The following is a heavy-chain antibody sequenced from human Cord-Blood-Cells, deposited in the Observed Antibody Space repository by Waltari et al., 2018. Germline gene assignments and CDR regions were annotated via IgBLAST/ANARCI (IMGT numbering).Heavy chain of an antibody. J-gene: IGHJ6*03. CDR3: AGWDFWSGPYYMDV. CDR1: GFTFSSDG. CDR2: IMVDGSNK. Sequence: QVQLVESGGGVVQPGRSLRLSCAASGFTFSSDGMPWVRQAPGKGLDGGAFIMVDGSNKYYADSVKGRFTISRDNSKNTLYLQMNSLRAEDTAVYYCAGWDFWSGPYYMDVWGKGTTVTVSS. V-gene: IGHV3-33*01. D-gene: IGHD3-3*01.